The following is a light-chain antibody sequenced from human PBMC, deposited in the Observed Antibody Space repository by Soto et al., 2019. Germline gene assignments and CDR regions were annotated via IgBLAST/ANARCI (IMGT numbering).Light chain of an antibody. CDR3: QQYGSTPLT. V-gene: IGKV3-20*01. Sequence: EIVLTQSPGTLSLSPGERATLSCRASQSVRNNYLVWYQQRPGQPPRFLMYDVSTRAAVIPDRFSGSGSGTDFTLTISRLEPEDFSVYYCQQYGSTPLTFGGGTKVEIE. CDR2: DVS. CDR1: QSVRNNY. J-gene: IGKJ4*01.